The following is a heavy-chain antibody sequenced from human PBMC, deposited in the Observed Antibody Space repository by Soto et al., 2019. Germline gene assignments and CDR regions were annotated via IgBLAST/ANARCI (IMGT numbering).Heavy chain of an antibody. V-gene: IGHV3-21*01. CDR3: ARFPSIAAAVDWFDP. CDR1: GFTFSSYS. Sequence: GGSLRLSCAASGFTFSSYSMNWVRQAPGKGLEWVSSISSSSSYIYYADSVKGRFTISRDNAKNSLYLQMNSLRAEDTAVYYCARFPSIAAAVDWFDPWGQGTLVTVSS. D-gene: IGHD6-13*01. J-gene: IGHJ5*02. CDR2: ISSSSSYI.